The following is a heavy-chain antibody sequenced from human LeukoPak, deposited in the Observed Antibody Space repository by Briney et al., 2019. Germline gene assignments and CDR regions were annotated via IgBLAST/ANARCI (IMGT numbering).Heavy chain of an antibody. J-gene: IGHJ3*02. CDR3: ARDRDVDYGNDGFDI. CDR2: IKNEVDGGTT. Sequence: GGSLRLSCAVSGFTFSHAWMSWVRQAPGKGLEWVGRIKNEVDGGTTDYAAPVKGRFTISRDNAKNSLYLQMNSLGAEDTAVYHCARDRDVDYGNDGFDIWGQGTTVTVSS. V-gene: IGHV3-15*01. D-gene: IGHD4/OR15-4a*01. CDR1: GFTFSHAW.